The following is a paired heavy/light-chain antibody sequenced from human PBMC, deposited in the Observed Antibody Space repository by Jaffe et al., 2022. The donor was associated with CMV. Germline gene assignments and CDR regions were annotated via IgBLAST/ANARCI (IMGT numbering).Heavy chain of an antibody. CDR3: AKWGGYCSGGSCGTGGPFDD. Sequence: QVQLVQSGAEVKKPGASVKVSCKASGYIFTSYVMHWVRQAPGQRLEWMGWINTGNGDTEYSQKFQDRVTIIRDTSASTAYMELSSLRSEDTAVYYCAKWGGYCSGGSCGTGGPFDDWGQGTLVTVSS. J-gene: IGHJ4*02. D-gene: IGHD2-15*01. V-gene: IGHV1-3*04. CDR2: INTGNGDT. CDR1: GYIFTSYV.
Light chain of an antibody. J-gene: IGKJ4*01. V-gene: IGKV1-27*01. CDR2: GAS. CDR3: QKYYNAPLT. Sequence: DIQMTQSPSSLSASIGDRVTITCRASQGISNYLAWYQQKPGKVPKLLIYGASNLLSGVPSRFSGSGSGTDFTLTISSLQPEDVATYSCQKYYNAPLTFGGGTTVEIK. CDR1: QGISNY.